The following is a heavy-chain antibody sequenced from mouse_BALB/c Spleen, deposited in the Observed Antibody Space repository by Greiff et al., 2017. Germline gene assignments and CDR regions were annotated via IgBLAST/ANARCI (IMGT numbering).Heavy chain of an antibody. J-gene: IGHJ4*01. Sequence: QVQLKESGAELMKPGASVKISCKATGYTFSSYWIEWVKQRPGHGLEWIGELLPGSGSTNYHEKFKGKATLPADTSSNTAYMQLSSLTSEDSAVYYGARSNWAYYAMDYGGQGTAVTVSS. V-gene: IGHV1-9*01. D-gene: IGHD4-1*01. CDR2: LLPGSGST. CDR1: GYTFSSYW. CDR3: ARSNWAYYAMDY.